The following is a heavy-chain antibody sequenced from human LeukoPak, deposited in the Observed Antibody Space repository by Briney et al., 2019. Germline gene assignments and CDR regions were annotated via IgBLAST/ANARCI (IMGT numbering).Heavy chain of an antibody. CDR2: IKQDGNEK. V-gene: IGHV3-7*01. Sequence: PRGSLRLSCAASGFTFSSYWMSWVRQAPGKGLEWVANIKQDGNEKYYVDSVKGRFTISRDNAKNSLYLQMNSLRAEDTAVYYCASHDYYYYMDVWGKGTTVTVSS. CDR3: ASHDYYYYMDV. CDR1: GFTFSSYW. J-gene: IGHJ6*03.